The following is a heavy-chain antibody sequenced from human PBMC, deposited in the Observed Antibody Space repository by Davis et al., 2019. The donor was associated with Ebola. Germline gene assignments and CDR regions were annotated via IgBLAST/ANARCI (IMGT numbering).Heavy chain of an antibody. CDR3: ARGQNDFWSGYYRQALQGPPWAPKPHYYYYMDV. Sequence: PSETLSLTCAVYGGSFSGYYWSWIRQPPGKGLEWIGEINHSGSTNYNPSLKSRVTISVDTSKNQFSLKLSSVTAADTAVYYCARGQNDFWSGYYRQALQGPPWAPKPHYYYYMDVWGKGTTVTVSS. CDR2: INHSGST. J-gene: IGHJ6*03. CDR1: GGSFSGYY. D-gene: IGHD3-3*01. V-gene: IGHV4-34*01.